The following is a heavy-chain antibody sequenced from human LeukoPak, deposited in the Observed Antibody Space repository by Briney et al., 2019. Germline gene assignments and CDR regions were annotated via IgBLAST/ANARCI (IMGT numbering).Heavy chain of an antibody. CDR2: IYYSGST. Sequence: SETLSLTCTVSGGSISSYYWSWIRQPPGKGLEWIGYIYYSGSTNYNPSLKSRVTISVDTSKNQFSLKLSSVTAADTAVYYCARMQASQQWLVLGGALDVWGQGTMVTVSS. V-gene: IGHV4-59*12. J-gene: IGHJ3*01. CDR1: GGSISSYY. CDR3: ARMQASQQWLVLGGALDV. D-gene: IGHD6-19*01.